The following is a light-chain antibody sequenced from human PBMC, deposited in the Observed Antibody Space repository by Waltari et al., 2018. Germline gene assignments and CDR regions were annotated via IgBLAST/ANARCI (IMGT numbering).Light chain of an antibody. CDR2: EVT. CDR1: SRDVGGHNY. V-gene: IGLV2-8*01. CDR3: SSYAGSTNLV. Sequence: QSALTQPPSASGSPGQSVTISCPGTSRDVGGHNYVSWSQHHPGKAPKLMIYEVTKRPSGVPDRFSGSKSGNTASLTVSGLQAEDEADYYCSSYAGSTNLVFGGGTKLTVL. J-gene: IGLJ2*01.